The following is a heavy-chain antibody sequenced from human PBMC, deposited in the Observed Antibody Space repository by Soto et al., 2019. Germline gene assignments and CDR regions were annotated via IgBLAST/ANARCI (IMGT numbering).Heavy chain of an antibody. V-gene: IGHV3-30-3*01. CDR1: GFTFKNYS. D-gene: IGHD4-4*01. J-gene: IGHJ6*02. CDR3: AREDDYNYRYFNYGLDV. Sequence: PGGSLRLSCAASGFTFKNYSLHWVRQAPCKGLEWVAVISFDGDKKYYADSVKGRFNISRDNLKKTLYLQMNNLRVEDAALYFCAREDDYNYRYFNYGLDVWGQRTTVAVSS. CDR2: ISFDGDKK.